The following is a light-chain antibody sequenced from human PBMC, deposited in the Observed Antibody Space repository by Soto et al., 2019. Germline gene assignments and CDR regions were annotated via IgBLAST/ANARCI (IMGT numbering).Light chain of an antibody. CDR3: ASHAGSSHAWV. V-gene: IGLV2-11*01. J-gene: IGLJ3*02. Sequence: QSALTQPRSVSGSPGQSVTISCTGTSSDVGGYQFVSWYQQYPGKAPKVMIYEVTKRPSGVPDRFSGSKSGNTASLTVSGLQADDEADYYCASHAGSSHAWVFCGGTKLTVL. CDR2: EVT. CDR1: SSDVGGYQF.